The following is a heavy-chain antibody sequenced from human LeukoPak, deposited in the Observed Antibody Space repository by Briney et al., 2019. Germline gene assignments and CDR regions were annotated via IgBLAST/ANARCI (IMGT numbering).Heavy chain of an antibody. D-gene: IGHD5/OR15-5a*01. J-gene: IGHJ6*03. CDR2: INHSGST. CDR1: GGSFSGYY. CDR3: ASTPNRLSFYYYYMDV. V-gene: IGHV4-34*01. Sequence: PSETLSLTCAVYGGSFSGYYWSWIRQPPGKGLEWIGEINHSGSTNYNPSLKSRVTISVDTSKNQFSLKLSSVTAADTAVYYCASTPNRLSFYYYYMDVWGKGTTVTVSS.